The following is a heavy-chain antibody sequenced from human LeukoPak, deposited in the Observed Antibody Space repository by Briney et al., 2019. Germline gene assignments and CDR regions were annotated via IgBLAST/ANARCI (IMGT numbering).Heavy chain of an antibody. CDR2: VTRTGDI. CDR1: GGSFSGFY. D-gene: IGHD1-1*01. V-gene: IGHV4-34*01. CDR3: ARLSLMNPQLSYWYFDV. Sequence: SETLSLTCAVYGGSFSGFYWSWIRQPPGKGLEWIGEVTRTGDINYNPPLKSPVTLSLDASQNQFSLTVNSVTAADTAVYFCARLSLMNPQLSYWYFDVWGRGTLVTVSS. J-gene: IGHJ2*01.